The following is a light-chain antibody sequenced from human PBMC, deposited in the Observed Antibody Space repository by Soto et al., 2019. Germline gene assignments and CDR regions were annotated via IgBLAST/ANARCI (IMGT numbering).Light chain of an antibody. CDR3: QQYRSYWT. Sequence: DIQMTQFPSTLSASVGDRVTITCRASQSIGSWVAWYQQKPGTAPKFLIYKASSLQSGVPSRFSGSGSGTEFTLTISSLQPDDFATYYCQQYRSYWTFGHGTKVEVK. V-gene: IGKV1-5*03. CDR1: QSIGSW. CDR2: KAS. J-gene: IGKJ1*01.